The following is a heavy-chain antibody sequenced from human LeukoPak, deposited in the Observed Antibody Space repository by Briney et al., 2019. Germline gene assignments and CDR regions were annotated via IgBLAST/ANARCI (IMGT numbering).Heavy chain of an antibody. CDR1: GGSISSSS. CDR2: ISSSSSYI. CDR3: AREYSSSWYGVAFDI. D-gene: IGHD6-13*01. V-gene: IGHV3-21*01. Sequence: PSETLSLTCTVSGGSISSSSYYWGWIRQPPGKGLEWVSSISSSSSYIYYADSVKGRFTISRDNAKNSLYLQMNSLRAEDTAVYYCAREYSSSWYGVAFDIWGQGTMVTVSS. J-gene: IGHJ3*02.